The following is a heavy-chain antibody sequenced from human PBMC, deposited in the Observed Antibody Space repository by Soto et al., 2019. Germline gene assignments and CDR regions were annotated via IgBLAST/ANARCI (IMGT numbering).Heavy chain of an antibody. CDR1: GFTFSSYW. Sequence: GWSLRLSCAASGFTFSSYWMHWVRQAPGKGLVWVSRINSDGSSTSYADSVKGRFTISRDNAKNTLYLQMNSLRAEDTAVYYCAVVPPAIPPTWLDPWGQETLVTVSS. V-gene: IGHV3-74*01. D-gene: IGHD2-2*01. CDR3: AVVPPAIPPTWLDP. CDR2: INSDGSST. J-gene: IGHJ5*02.